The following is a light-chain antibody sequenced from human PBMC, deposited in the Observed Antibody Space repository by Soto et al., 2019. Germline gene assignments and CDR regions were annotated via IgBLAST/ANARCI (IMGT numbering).Light chain of an antibody. V-gene: IGKV3-11*01. CDR2: DAS. CDR1: QNINNY. J-gene: IGKJ4*01. CDR3: QQRKNWPLT. Sequence: EIVLTQSPATLSLSPGERATLSCRASQNINNYLAWYQQKPGQAPRLLIYDASNRATGIPARFSGSGSGTDFTLTISSLEPEDVAVYYCQQRKNWPLTFGGGTKVEIK.